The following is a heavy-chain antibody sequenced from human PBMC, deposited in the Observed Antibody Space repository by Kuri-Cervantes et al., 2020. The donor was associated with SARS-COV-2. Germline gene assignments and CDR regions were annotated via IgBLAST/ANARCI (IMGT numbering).Heavy chain of an antibody. V-gene: IGHV4-59*08. Sequence: SETLSLTCTVSGGSISSHYWSWIRQPPGKGLEWIGYIYYSGSTYYNPSLKSRVTISVDTSKNQFSLKLSSVTAADTAVYYCARGKVPAYNWFDPWGQGTLVTVSS. D-gene: IGHD2-2*01. CDR1: GGSISSHY. J-gene: IGHJ5*02. CDR3: ARGKVPAYNWFDP. CDR2: IYYSGST.